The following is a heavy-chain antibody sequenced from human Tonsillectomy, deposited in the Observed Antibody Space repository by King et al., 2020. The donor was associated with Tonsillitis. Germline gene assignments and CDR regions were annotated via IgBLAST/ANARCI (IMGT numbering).Heavy chain of an antibody. V-gene: IGHV3-7*03. Sequence: VQLVESGGALVQPGGSLRLSCAASGFTFNSYWMSGVRQAPGKGLEGVADIKSDGRDKYYVDSVKGRFTVSRDNAKNSLYLQMNSLRAEDTAVYYCARDAWDFEYSSSLDYWGQGTLVTVSS. J-gene: IGHJ4*02. CDR1: GFTFNSYW. CDR3: ARDAWDFEYSSSLDY. CDR2: IKSDGRDK. D-gene: IGHD6-6*01.